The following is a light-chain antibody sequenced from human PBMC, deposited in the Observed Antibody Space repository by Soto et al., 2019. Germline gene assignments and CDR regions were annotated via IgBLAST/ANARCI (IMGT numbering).Light chain of an antibody. CDR1: SSNIGNNY. CDR2: DTN. Sequence: HSVLTQPPSVSAAPGQKVTISCSGSSSNIGNNYVSWYQQLPGTAPKLLIYDTNKRPSGIPDRFSGSKSGTSATLGITGLQTGDEADYYCGAWDSSLSVVVFGGGTKLTVL. V-gene: IGLV1-51*01. J-gene: IGLJ2*01. CDR3: GAWDSSLSVVV.